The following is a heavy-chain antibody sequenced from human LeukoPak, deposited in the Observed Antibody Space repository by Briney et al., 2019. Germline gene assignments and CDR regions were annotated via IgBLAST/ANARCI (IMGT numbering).Heavy chain of an antibody. CDR1: GGSFSGYY. D-gene: IGHD1-1*01. Sequence: SETLSLTCAVYGGSFSGYYWSWIRQPPGKGLEWIGEINHSGSTNYNPSLKSRVTISVDTSKNQFSLKLSSATAADTAVYYCARFWNDYYFDYWGQGTLVTVSS. CDR2: INHSGST. J-gene: IGHJ4*02. CDR3: ARFWNDYYFDY. V-gene: IGHV4-34*01.